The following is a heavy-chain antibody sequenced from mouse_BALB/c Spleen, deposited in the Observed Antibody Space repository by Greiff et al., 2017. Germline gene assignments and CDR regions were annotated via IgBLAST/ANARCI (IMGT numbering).Heavy chain of an antibody. CDR2: ISSGGGNT. CDR1: GFTFSSYT. J-gene: IGHJ3*01. CDR3: ARYLYDYDGAWFAY. V-gene: IGHV5-9*03. Sequence: EVKVVESGGGLVKPGGSLKLSCAASGFTFSSYTMSWVRQTPEKRLEWVATISSGGGNTYYPDSVKGRFTISRDNAKNNLYLQMSSLRSEDTALYYCARYLYDYDGAWFAYWGQGTLVTVSA. D-gene: IGHD2-4*01.